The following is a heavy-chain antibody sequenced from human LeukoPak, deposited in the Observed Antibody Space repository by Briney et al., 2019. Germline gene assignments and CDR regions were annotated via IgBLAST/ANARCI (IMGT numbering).Heavy chain of an antibody. Sequence: SGTLSLTCAVYDGSFSQYYWSWIRQPPGKGLEWIGEINQSGSTNYNPPLKSRVMMSVDTSKNQVSLKLSSVTAADTAVYYCARRIGYSGYDLRFDPWGQGTLVTVSS. CDR2: INQSGST. V-gene: IGHV4-34*01. CDR1: DGSFSQYY. J-gene: IGHJ5*02. CDR3: ARRIGYSGYDLRFDP. D-gene: IGHD5-12*01.